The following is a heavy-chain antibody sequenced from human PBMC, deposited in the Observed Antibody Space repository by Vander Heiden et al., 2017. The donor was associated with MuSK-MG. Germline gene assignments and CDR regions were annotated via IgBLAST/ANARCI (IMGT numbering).Heavy chain of an antibody. CDR3: ARDYYDSSGYYYYYYMDV. CDR2: IYTSGST. J-gene: IGHJ6*03. V-gene: IGHV4-4*07. CDR1: GGSISSYY. D-gene: IGHD3-22*01. Sequence: QVQLQESGPGLVKPSETLSLTCTVSGGSISSYYWSWIRQPAGKGLEWIGRIYTSGSTNYNPSLKRRVTMSVDTSKNQFSLKLSSVTAADTAVYYCARDYYDSSGYYYYYYMDVWGKGTTVTVSS.